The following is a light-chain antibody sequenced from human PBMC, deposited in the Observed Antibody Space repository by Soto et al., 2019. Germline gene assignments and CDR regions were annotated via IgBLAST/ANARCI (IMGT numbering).Light chain of an antibody. Sequence: EVVLTQSPGTLSLSPGERATLYCWASQSVSSNYLAWYQQKPGQAPRLLIYGASSRATGTPYRFSGSGSGTDFTLTIGRLEPEDFEVYYGQQYGSAPVTCGGGTKVENK. CDR2: GAS. CDR3: QQYGSAPVT. CDR1: QSVSSNY. V-gene: IGKV3-20*01. J-gene: IGKJ4*01.